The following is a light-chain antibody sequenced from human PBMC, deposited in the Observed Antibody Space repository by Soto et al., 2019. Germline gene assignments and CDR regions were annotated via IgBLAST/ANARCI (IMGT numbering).Light chain of an antibody. CDR1: QSLVYSDGRTY. Sequence: DVVVTQSPLSLSVTLGQPASISCRCSQSLVYSDGRTYLTWFHQRPGQSPRRLIYKVSNLDSGVPDRFGGSGSGADFTLKISRVDAEDVGLYYCMQGTHVPFIFGQGTRLEIK. V-gene: IGKV2D-30*01. CDR2: KVS. CDR3: MQGTHVPFI. J-gene: IGKJ5*01.